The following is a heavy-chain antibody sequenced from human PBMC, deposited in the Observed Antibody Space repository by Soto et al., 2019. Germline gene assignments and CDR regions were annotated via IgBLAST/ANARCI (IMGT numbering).Heavy chain of an antibody. CDR1: GYSFTSYW. J-gene: IGHJ4*02. D-gene: IGHD3-22*01. CDR2: IYPGDSDT. V-gene: IGHV5-51*01. CDR3: ARQSYDSSGYYIYYFDY. Sequence: GESLKISCKGSGYSFTSYWIGWVRQMPGKGLEWMGIIYPGDSDTRYSPSFQGQVTISADKSISTAYLQWSSLKASDTAMYYCARQSYDSSGYYIYYFDYWGQGTLVTVSS.